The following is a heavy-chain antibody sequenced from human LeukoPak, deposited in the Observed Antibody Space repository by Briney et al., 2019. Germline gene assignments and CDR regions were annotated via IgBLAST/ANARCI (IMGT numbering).Heavy chain of an antibody. CDR2: IYYSGST. V-gene: IGHV4-39*01. D-gene: IGHD1-26*01. CDR3: AIPSIVGATWYFDY. J-gene: IGHJ4*02. CDR1: GGSISSSSYY. Sequence: SETLSLTCTVSGGSISSSSYYWGWLRQPPGTGLEWIGSIYYSGSTYYNPSLKSRVTISVDTSKNQFSLKLSSVTAADTAVYYCAIPSIVGATWYFDYWGQGTLVTVSS.